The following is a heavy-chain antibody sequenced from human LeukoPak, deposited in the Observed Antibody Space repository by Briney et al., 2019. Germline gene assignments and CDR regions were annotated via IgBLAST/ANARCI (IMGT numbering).Heavy chain of an antibody. CDR3: ARVEDYDILTGFDY. CDR1: GFTFSDYY. Sequence: PGGSLRLSCVASGFTFSDYYMSWIRQAPGKGLEWVANIKQDGREKYYVDSVKGRFTISRDNAKNSLYLQMNSLRAEDTAVYYCARVEDYDILTGFDYWGQGTLVTVSS. J-gene: IGHJ4*02. V-gene: IGHV3-7*01. D-gene: IGHD3-9*01. CDR2: IKQDGREK.